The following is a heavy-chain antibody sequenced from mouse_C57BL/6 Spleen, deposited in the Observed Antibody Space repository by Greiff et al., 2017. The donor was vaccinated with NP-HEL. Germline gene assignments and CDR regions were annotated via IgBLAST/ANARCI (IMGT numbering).Heavy chain of an antibody. V-gene: IGHV5-16*01. CDR3: ARRYYGSSGGYFDV. CDR2: INYDGSST. D-gene: IGHD1-1*01. CDR1: GFTFSDYY. J-gene: IGHJ1*03. Sequence: EVQLVESEGGLVQPGSSIKLSCTASGFTFSDYYMAWVRQVPEKGLEWVANINYDGSSTYYLDSLKSRFIISRDNAKNILYLQMSSLKSEDTATYYCARRYYGSSGGYFDVWGTGTTVTVSS.